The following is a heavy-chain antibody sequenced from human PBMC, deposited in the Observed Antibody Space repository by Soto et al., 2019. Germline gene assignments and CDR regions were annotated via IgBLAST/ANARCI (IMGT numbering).Heavy chain of an antibody. CDR1: GDSVSNNSAA. J-gene: IGHJ5*02. D-gene: IGHD3-10*01. Sequence: PSQTLSLTCAISGDSVSNNSAAWNWIRQSPSRGLEWLGRTYYRSKWYNDYAVSVKSRITINPDTSKNQFSLQLNSVTPEDTAVYYCARGMVRGVNNWFDPWGQGTLVTVSS. V-gene: IGHV6-1*01. CDR3: ARGMVRGVNNWFDP. CDR2: TYYRSKWYN.